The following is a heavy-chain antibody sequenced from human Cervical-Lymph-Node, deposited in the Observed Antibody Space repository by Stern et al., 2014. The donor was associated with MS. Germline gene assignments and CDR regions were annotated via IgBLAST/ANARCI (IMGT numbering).Heavy chain of an antibody. Sequence: VQLEESGAEVKKPGASVKVSCKVSGYTLTELSMHWVRQAPGKGLEWMGGFDPEDGETIYAQKFQGRVTMTEDTSTDTAYMELSSLRSEDTAVYYCATDGQGGGDWGHWGRAPWSPSPQ. D-gene: IGHD2-21*02. CDR2: FDPEDGET. CDR1: GYTLTELS. CDR3: ATDGQGGGDWGH. V-gene: IGHV1-24*01. J-gene: IGHJ1*01.